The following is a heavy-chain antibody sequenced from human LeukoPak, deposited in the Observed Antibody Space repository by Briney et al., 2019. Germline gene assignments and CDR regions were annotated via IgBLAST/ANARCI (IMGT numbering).Heavy chain of an antibody. CDR2: IIPIFGTA. V-gene: IGHV1-69*05. Sequence: ASVKVSCKASGGTFSSYAISWVRQAPGQGLEWMGGIIPIFGTANYAQKFQGRVTITTDESTSTAYMELSSLRSEDTAVYYCASCSPLGYSSSWYLHYYYMDVWGKGATVTVSS. CDR3: ASCSPLGYSSSWYLHYYYMDV. J-gene: IGHJ6*03. D-gene: IGHD6-13*01. CDR1: GGTFSSYA.